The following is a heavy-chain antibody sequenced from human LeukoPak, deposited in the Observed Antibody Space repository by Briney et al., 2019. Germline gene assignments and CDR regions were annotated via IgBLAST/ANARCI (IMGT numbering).Heavy chain of an antibody. CDR2: IDPKSGGP. CDR3: ARGGFHHGFDF. J-gene: IGHJ3*01. CDR1: GYTFRDYY. Sequence: GASVTVSCKASGYTFRDYYMHWARQAPGQGLEWKGWIDPKSGGPNYAQKFQGRVTLTSDTSISTSYMELSRLTSDDTAVYYCARGGFHHGFDFWGQGTVVTVSS. V-gene: IGHV1-2*02.